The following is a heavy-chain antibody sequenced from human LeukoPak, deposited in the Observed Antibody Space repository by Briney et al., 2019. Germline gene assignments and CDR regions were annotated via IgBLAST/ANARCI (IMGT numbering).Heavy chain of an antibody. J-gene: IGHJ4*02. CDR1: GSTFSIYA. CDR3: ARLKIDGTHFDY. V-gene: IGHV3-48*01. Sequence: GGSLRLSCAASGSTFSIYAMNWVRQAPGKGLEWISYISSSSSVIYYADSVKGRFTISRDNAKNSLYLQMNSLRAEDTAVYYCARLKIDGTHFDYWGQGTLVTVSS. D-gene: IGHD3-9*01. CDR2: ISSSSSVI.